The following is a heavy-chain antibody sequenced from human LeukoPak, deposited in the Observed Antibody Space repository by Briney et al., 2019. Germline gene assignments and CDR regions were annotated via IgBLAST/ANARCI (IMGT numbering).Heavy chain of an antibody. CDR3: ATVGSSWFYDY. CDR2: FSSSSGTM. V-gene: IGHV3-48*01. J-gene: IGHJ4*02. Sequence: GGSLRLSCAASGFTFSTYRMNWVRQAPGKGLEWVSYFSSSSGTMYYADSVRGRFTISRDIAKNSLYPQMNSLRAEDTAVYYCATVGSSWFYDYWGQGTLVTVSS. CDR1: GFTFSTYR. D-gene: IGHD6-13*01.